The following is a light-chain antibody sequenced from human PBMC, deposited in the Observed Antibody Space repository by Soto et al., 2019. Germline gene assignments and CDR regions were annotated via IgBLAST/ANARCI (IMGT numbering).Light chain of an antibody. CDR2: DAS. Sequence: EIVLTQSPATLSLSPGERATLSCRASQSVSSYLAWCQQKPGQAPRLLIYDASNRATGIPDRFSGSGSGTDFTLTISRLEPEDFAVYYCQQYGSSPRTFGQGTKVDIK. CDR1: QSVSSY. CDR3: QQYGSSPRT. V-gene: IGKV3-20*01. J-gene: IGKJ1*01.